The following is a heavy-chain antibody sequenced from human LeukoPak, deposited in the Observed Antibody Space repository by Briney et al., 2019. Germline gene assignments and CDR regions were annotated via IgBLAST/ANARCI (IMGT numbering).Heavy chain of an antibody. J-gene: IGHJ4*02. CDR3: ARSPNYDILTGYPSYYFDY. CDR1: GGTFSSYA. CDR2: IIPIFGIA. V-gene: IGHV1-69*04. Sequence: SVKVSCKASGGTFSSYAISWVRQAPGQGLEWMGRIIPIFGIANYAQKFQGRVTITADKSTSTAYMELSSLRSEDTAVYYCARSPNYDILTGYPSYYFDYWGQGTPVTVSS. D-gene: IGHD3-9*01.